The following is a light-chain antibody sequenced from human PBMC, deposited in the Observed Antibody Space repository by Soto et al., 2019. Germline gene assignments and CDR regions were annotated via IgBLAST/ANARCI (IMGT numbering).Light chain of an antibody. Sequence: DIEMTQSPDSLAVSLGERATINCKSSQTVLYSSDNKNYLAWYQQKPGQPPKLLIYWASTRESGVPDRFSGSGSGTDFTLTISSLQAEDVAVYYCQQYYSTPGFTFGPGTKVAIK. J-gene: IGKJ3*01. CDR2: WAS. V-gene: IGKV4-1*01. CDR3: QQYYSTPGFT. CDR1: QTVLYSSDNKNY.